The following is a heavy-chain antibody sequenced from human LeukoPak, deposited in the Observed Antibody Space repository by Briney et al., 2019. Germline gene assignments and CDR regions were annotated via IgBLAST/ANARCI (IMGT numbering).Heavy chain of an antibody. V-gene: IGHV3-48*02. D-gene: IGHD5-18*01. Sequence: VGSLRLSCAASGFTFSSYSLNWVRQAPGKGLEWVSYISGSSSIINYADSVKGRFTIYRDNAKNSLFLQMNSLRDEDTAVYYCARDIRGYNYGFDYWGQGTLVTASS. J-gene: IGHJ4*02. CDR1: GFTFSSYS. CDR3: ARDIRGYNYGFDY. CDR2: ISGSSSII.